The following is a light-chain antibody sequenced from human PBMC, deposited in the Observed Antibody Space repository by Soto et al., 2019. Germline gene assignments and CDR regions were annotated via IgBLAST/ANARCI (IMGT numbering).Light chain of an antibody. V-gene: IGLV2-14*01. CDR3: SSYISSSTVV. Sequence: QSALTQPASVSVSPGQSITISCTGTSSEVGGYNYVSWYQQHPGKAPKLMIYDVSNRPSGVSTRFSGSKSGNTASLTISGLQYEDEADYYCSSYISSSTVVFGGGTKLTVL. CDR1: SSEVGGYNY. CDR2: DVS. J-gene: IGLJ2*01.